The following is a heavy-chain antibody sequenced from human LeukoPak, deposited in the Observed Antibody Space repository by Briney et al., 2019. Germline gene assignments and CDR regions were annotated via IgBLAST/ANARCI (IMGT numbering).Heavy chain of an antibody. J-gene: IGHJ5*01. Sequence: PSETLSLTCSVSGDSTSYFYWNWIRQSPGKGLEWIGNMHYTESSNHNPSLESRVTMSIDRSRRQFFLRLTSVTAADTAVYYCVLAPNSNWFDFWGQGTLVTVSS. CDR2: MHYTESS. D-gene: IGHD2-8*01. CDR3: VLAPNSNWFDF. V-gene: IGHV4-59*08. CDR1: GDSTSYFY.